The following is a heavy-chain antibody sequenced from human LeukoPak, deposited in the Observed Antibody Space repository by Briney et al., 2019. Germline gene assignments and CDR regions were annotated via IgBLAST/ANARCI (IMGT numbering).Heavy chain of an antibody. D-gene: IGHD3-3*01. CDR1: GGSISSGGYY. J-gene: IGHJ4*02. Sequence: SETLSLTCTVSGGSISSGGYYWSWIRQYPGKGLEWIGYIYYSGSTYYNPSLKSRVTISVDTSKNQFSLKLSSVTAADTAIYYCARVLTIFGVVTPYFDYWGQGTLVTVSS. V-gene: IGHV4-31*03. CDR3: ARVLTIFGVVTPYFDY. CDR2: IYYSGST.